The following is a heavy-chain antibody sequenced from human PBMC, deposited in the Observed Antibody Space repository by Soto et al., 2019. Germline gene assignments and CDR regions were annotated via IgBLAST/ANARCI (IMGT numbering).Heavy chain of an antibody. V-gene: IGHV3-21*01. J-gene: IGHJ6*02. D-gene: IGHD3-22*01. CDR2: ISSSSSYK. CDR1: GFTFSSYS. CDR3: ARDYYDSSGYYYDAYYYYGMDV. Sequence: GGSLRLSCAASGFTFSSYSMNWVRQAPGKGLEWVSSISSSSSYKYYADSVKGRFTISRDNAKNSLYLQMNSLRAEDTAVYYCARDYYDSSGYYYDAYYYYGMDVWGQGTTVTVSS.